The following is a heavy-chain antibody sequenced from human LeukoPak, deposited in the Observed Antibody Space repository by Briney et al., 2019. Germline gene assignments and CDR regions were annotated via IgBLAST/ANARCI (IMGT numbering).Heavy chain of an antibody. Sequence: SGTLSLTCGVSGGSISNTNWWTWVRQPPGKGLEWIGEVNLQGSTNYNPSLKSRVAISVDKSENHISLKLTSVTAADTAVYYCARDRALYDSSGKGYWGQGTLVTVSS. V-gene: IGHV4-4*02. CDR2: VNLQGST. J-gene: IGHJ4*02. CDR3: ARDRALYDSSGKGY. D-gene: IGHD3-22*01. CDR1: GGSISNTNW.